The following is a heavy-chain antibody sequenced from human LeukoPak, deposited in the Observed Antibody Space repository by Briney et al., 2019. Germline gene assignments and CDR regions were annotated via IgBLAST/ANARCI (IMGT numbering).Heavy chain of an antibody. Sequence: AGESLKISCKGSGYTFTSYWIAWVRQMPGKGLEWMGIIYPGDSDTRYSPSFQGQVTISADKSISTAYLQWSSLKASDTAMYYCARHRSESPDAFDIWGQGTMVTVSS. J-gene: IGHJ3*02. V-gene: IGHV5-51*01. CDR2: IYPGDSDT. CDR1: GYTFTSYW. CDR3: ARHRSESPDAFDI.